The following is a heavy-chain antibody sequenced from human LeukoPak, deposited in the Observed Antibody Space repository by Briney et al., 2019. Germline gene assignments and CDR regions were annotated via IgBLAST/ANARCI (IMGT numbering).Heavy chain of an antibody. CDR1: GFIFSSYA. V-gene: IGHV3-30*02. D-gene: IGHD2-15*01. CDR3: AKDQVVPNYYYMDV. CDR2: IRYDGNNR. Sequence: GGSLRLSCAASGFIFSSYAMHWVRQAPGKGLEWGAFIRYDGNNRYYADSVKGRFTISRDNSKNTLYLQMNSLRVEDTALYYCAKDQVVPNYYYMDVWGKGTTVTVSS. J-gene: IGHJ6*03.